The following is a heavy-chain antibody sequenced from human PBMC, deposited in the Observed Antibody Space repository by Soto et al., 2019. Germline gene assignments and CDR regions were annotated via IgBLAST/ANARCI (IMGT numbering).Heavy chain of an antibody. V-gene: IGHV1-3*01. CDR3: ARVDRDTAMVYFDY. CDR1: GYTFTSYA. CDR2: INAGNGNT. D-gene: IGHD5-18*01. J-gene: IGHJ4*02. Sequence: ASVKVSCKASGYTFTSYAMHWVRQAPGQRLEWMGWINAGNGNTKYSQKFQGRVTITRDTSASTAYMELSSLRSEDTAVYYCARVDRDTAMVYFDYWGQGTLVTVPS.